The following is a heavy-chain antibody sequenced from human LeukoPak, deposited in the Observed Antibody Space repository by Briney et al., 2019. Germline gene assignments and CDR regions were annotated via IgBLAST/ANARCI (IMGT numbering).Heavy chain of an antibody. CDR3: ARLYSSSWDYYFDY. J-gene: IGHJ4*02. CDR1: GVSITSSDFY. V-gene: IGHV4-61*05. Sequence: SETLSLTCTVSGVSITSSDFYWGWIRQPPGKGLEWIGYVYYSGSTNYNPSLKSRVTISVDTSKNQFSLKLSSVTAADTAVYYCARLYSSSWDYYFDYWGQGTLVTVSS. CDR2: VYYSGST. D-gene: IGHD6-13*01.